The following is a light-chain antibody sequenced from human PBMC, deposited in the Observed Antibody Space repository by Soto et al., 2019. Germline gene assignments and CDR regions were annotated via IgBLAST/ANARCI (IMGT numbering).Light chain of an antibody. CDR1: QSVSSSY. CDR2: GAS. CDR3: QQYGSSIFT. J-gene: IGKJ3*01. V-gene: IGKV3-20*01. Sequence: EIVLTQSPGTLSLSPGERATLSCRASQSVSSSYLAWYQQKPGQAPRLLIYGASGRATGIPDRFSGSGSGTDFTLTIRRLEPEDLAVYCCQQYGSSIFTFGPGTNVDIK.